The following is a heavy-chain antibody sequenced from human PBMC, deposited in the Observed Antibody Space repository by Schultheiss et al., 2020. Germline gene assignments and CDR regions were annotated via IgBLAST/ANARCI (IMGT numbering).Heavy chain of an antibody. CDR1: GFTFSSYA. V-gene: IGHV3-30*04. Sequence: GESLRLSCAASGFTFSSYAMHWVRQAPGKGLEWVAVISYDGSNKYYADSVKGRFTISRDNSKNTLYLQMNSLRAEDTAVYYCAREGVAVAGTWPARMKYGMHVWRHGNTVTVPS. J-gene: IGHJ6*02. CDR2: ISYDGSNK. D-gene: IGHD6-19*01. CDR3: AREGVAVAGTWPARMKYGMHV.